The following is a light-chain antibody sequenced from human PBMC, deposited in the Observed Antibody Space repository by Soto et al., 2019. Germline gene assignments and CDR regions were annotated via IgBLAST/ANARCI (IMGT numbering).Light chain of an antibody. CDR3: QQRSNWRT. CDR1: QSVSSY. Sequence: EIVLTQSPATLPLSPGERATLSCRASQSVSSYLAWYQQKPGQAPRLLIYDASNRATGIPARFSGSGSGTDFTLTISSLEPEDFAVYYCQQRSNWRTFGQGTKLEIK. J-gene: IGKJ2*01. V-gene: IGKV3-11*01. CDR2: DAS.